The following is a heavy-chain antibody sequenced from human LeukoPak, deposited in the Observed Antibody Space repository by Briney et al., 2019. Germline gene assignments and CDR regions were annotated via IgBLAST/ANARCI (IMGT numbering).Heavy chain of an antibody. Sequence: ASVKVSCKASGYTFTSYYMHWVRQAPGQGLEWMGIINPSGGSTSYAQKFQGRVTMTRDTSTSTVYMELSSLRSEDTAVYYCARALNLVGATSAGAFDIWGQGTMVTVSS. CDR2: INPSGGST. V-gene: IGHV1-46*01. CDR3: ARALNLVGATSAGAFDI. CDR1: GYTFTSYY. D-gene: IGHD1-26*01. J-gene: IGHJ3*02.